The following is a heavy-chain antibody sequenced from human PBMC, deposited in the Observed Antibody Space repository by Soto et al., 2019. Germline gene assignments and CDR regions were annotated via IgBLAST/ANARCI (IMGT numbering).Heavy chain of an antibody. Sequence: EVHLLQSGGGLVQPGGSLRLSCATSGFTLSNSVMSWVRQAPGKGLEWVSTIAGKTYYSDSVKGRFTISRDNSQSTLYLQLNSLRDEDTAVYYCARKIDVPTGMLDHWGQGTLVTVSS. CDR1: GFTLSNSV. CDR2: IAGKT. CDR3: ARKIDVPTGMLDH. J-gene: IGHJ4*02. D-gene: IGHD1-1*01. V-gene: IGHV3-23*01.